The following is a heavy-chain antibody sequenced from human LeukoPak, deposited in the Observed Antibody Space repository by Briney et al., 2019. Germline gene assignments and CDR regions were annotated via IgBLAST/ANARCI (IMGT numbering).Heavy chain of an antibody. V-gene: IGHV3-30-3*01. D-gene: IGHD3-3*01. CDR2: ISYDGSNK. CDR1: GFTFSSYA. J-gene: IGHJ5*02. Sequence: PGGSLRLSCAASGFTFSSYAMHWVRQAPGKGLEWVAVISYDGSNKYYADSVKGRFTISRDNSKNTLYLQMNSLRAEDTAVYYCARPFGVAHNWFDPWGQGTLVTVSS. CDR3: ARPFGVAHNWFDP.